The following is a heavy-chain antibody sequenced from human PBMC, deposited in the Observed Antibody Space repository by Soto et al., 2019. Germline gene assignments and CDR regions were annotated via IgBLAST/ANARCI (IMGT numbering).Heavy chain of an antibody. D-gene: IGHD2-2*01. CDR3: ARLGGDCSSTSCRYGAFDI. V-gene: IGHV3-66*01. Sequence: PGGSLRLSCAASGFTVSSNYMSWVRQAPGKGLEWVSVIYSGGSTYYADSVKGRFTISRDNSKNTLYLQMNSLRAEDTAVYYCARLGGDCSSTSCRYGAFDIWGQGTMVTVSS. CDR1: GFTVSSNY. CDR2: IYSGGST. J-gene: IGHJ3*02.